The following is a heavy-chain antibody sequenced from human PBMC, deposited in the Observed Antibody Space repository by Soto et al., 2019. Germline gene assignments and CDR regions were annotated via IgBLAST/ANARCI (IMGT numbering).Heavy chain of an antibody. CDR3: ARERPYCTNGVCYTPGFDY. Sequence: GGSLRLSCAASGFTVSSNYMSWVRQAPGKGLEWVSVIYSGGSTYYADSVKGRFTISRDNSKNTLYLQMNSLRAEDTAVYYCARERPYCTNGVCYTPGFDYWGQGTLVTVSS. CDR2: IYSGGST. V-gene: IGHV3-53*01. J-gene: IGHJ4*02. D-gene: IGHD2-8*01. CDR1: GFTVSSNY.